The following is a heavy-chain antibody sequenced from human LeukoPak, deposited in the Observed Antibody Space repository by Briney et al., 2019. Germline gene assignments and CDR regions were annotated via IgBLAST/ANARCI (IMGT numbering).Heavy chain of an antibody. J-gene: IGHJ5*02. CDR3: ARDLIAAAGILWFDP. CDR2: INWNGGST. CDR1: GFTFDDYG. Sequence: GGSLRLSCAASGFTFDDYGMSWVRQAPGKGLEWVSGINWNGGSTGYADSVKGRFTISRDNAKNSLYLQMNSLRAEDTALYYCARDLIAAAGILWFDPWGQGTLVTVSS. V-gene: IGHV3-20*04. D-gene: IGHD6-13*01.